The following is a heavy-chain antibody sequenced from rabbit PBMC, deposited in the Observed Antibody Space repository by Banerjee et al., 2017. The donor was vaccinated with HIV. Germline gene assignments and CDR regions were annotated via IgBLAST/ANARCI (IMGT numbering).Heavy chain of an antibody. Sequence: QEQLVESGGGLVTLGGSLKLSCKASGIDFSSYGISWVRQAPGKGLEWIAYIYPDYGSTDYASWVNGRFTISLDNAQNTVFLQMTSLTAADTATYFCARPYASSSGYPYYFNLWGPGTLVTVS. CDR1: GIDFSSYG. CDR3: ARPYASSSGYPYYFNL. D-gene: IGHD1-1*01. V-gene: IGHV1S47*01. J-gene: IGHJ4*01. CDR2: IYPDYGST.